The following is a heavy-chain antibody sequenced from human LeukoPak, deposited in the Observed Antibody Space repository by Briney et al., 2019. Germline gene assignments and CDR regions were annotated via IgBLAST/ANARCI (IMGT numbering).Heavy chain of an antibody. V-gene: IGHV4-4*07. CDR1: GGSISSYY. Sequence: SETLSLTCTVSGGSISSYYWSWIRQPAGKGLEWIGRIYTSGSTNYNPSLKSRVTISVDTSKNQFSLKLSSVTAADTAVYYCARDHEYSSSSSHRYYYYYMDVWGKGTTVTVSS. D-gene: IGHD6-6*01. J-gene: IGHJ6*03. CDR3: ARDHEYSSSSSHRYYYYYMDV. CDR2: IYTSGST.